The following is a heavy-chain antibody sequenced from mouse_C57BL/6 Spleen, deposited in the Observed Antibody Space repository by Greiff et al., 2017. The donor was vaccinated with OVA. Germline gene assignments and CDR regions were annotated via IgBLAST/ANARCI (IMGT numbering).Heavy chain of an antibody. D-gene: IGHD2-4*01. CDR2: IYPGDGDT. V-gene: IGHV1-82*01. J-gene: IGHJ2*01. CDR3: ARGYYDFLYFDY. CDR1: GYAFSSSW. Sequence: QVQLQQSGPELVKPGASVKISCKASGYAFSSSWMNWVKQRPGKGLEWIGRIYPGDGDTNYNGKFKGKATLTADKSSSTAYMQLSSLTSEDSAVYFSARGYYDFLYFDYWGQGTTLTVSS.